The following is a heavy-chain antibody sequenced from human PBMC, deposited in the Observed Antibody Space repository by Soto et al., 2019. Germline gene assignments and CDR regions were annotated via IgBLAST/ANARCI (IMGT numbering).Heavy chain of an antibody. D-gene: IGHD2-2*01. CDR1: GGTFSIYT. CDR2: IIPILGIA. CDR3: ARDGRGPAARGDALDT. Sequence: QVQLVQSGAEVKKPGSSVKVSCKASGGTFSIYTISWVRQAPGQGLEWMGRIIPILGIANYAQQFQGRVTITAHNYTSSAYMELSSLRSEDTAVYYCARDGRGPAARGDALDTWGQGTMVNFSS. V-gene: IGHV1-69*08. J-gene: IGHJ3*02.